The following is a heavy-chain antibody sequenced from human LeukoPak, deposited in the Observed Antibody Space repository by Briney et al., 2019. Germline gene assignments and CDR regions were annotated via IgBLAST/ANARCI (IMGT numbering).Heavy chain of an antibody. CDR1: GFMFSSFA. V-gene: IGHV3-30*04. CDR2: ITYDGRST. Sequence: GGSLRLSCTASGFMFSSFAIHWVRQAPGKGPEWGAVITYDGRSTYYADSVKGRFSISRDNSKNTLYLQMNSLRTEDTAIYYCARDVSRGLTASDYWGQGTLVAVSS. CDR3: ARDVSRGLTASDY. D-gene: IGHD2-2*01. J-gene: IGHJ4*02.